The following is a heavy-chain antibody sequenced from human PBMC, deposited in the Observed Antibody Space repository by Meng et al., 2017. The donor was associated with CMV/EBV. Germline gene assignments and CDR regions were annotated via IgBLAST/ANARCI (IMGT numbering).Heavy chain of an antibody. CDR1: GYSFTSYW. Sequence: KVSCKGSGYSFTSYWIGWVRQRPGKGLEWMGFIYPGDSDTRYSPSFQGQVTISADKSISTAYLQRSSLKASDTAMYYCARGARGSYYLDYWGQGTLVTVSS. D-gene: IGHD1-26*01. J-gene: IGHJ4*02. CDR3: ARGARGSYYLDY. V-gene: IGHV5-51*01. CDR2: IYPGDSDT.